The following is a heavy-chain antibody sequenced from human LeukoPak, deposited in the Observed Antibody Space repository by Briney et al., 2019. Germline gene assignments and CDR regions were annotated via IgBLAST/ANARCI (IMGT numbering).Heavy chain of an antibody. V-gene: IGHV1-18*01. CDR2: ISTYNGNT. Sequence: ASVKVSCKASGYTFTTYGINWVRQAPGQGLEWMGWISTYNGNTNYAQKLQDRVAMTTDSSTSAAYMELRSLRSDDTAVYYCARETVVQYNWNLYMDVWGKGTTVTISS. CDR3: ARETVVQYNWNLYMDV. CDR1: GYTFTTYG. J-gene: IGHJ6*03. D-gene: IGHD1-1*01.